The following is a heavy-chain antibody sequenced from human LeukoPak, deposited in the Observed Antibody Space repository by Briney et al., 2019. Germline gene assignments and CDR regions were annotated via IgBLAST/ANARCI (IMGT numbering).Heavy chain of an antibody. V-gene: IGHV4-39*07. J-gene: IGHJ4*02. D-gene: IGHD6-6*01. CDR3: ARMRVYLTHFDY. CDR2: IYYSGST. Sequence: SETLSLTCTVSGGSISSSSYYWGWIRQPPGKGLEWIGSIYYSGSTYYNPSLKSRVTISVDTSKNQFSLKLSSVTAADTAVYYCARMRVYLTHFDYWAREPWSPSPQ. CDR1: GGSISSSSYY.